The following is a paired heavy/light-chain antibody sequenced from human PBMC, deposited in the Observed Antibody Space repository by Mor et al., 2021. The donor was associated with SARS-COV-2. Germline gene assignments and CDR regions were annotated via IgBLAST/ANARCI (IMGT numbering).Heavy chain of an antibody. CDR1: GGTFSSYA. D-gene: IGHD4-17*01. J-gene: IGHJ6*02. CDR2: IIPIFGTA. V-gene: IGHV1-69*01. CDR3: ARDRLSGYGNTHYGDYGILHYYYYGMDV. Sequence: QVQLVQSGAEVKKPGSSVKVSCKASGGTFSSYAISWVRQAPGQGLEWMGGIIPIFGTANYAQKFQGRVTITADESTSTAYMELSSLRSEDTAVYYCARDRLSGYGNTHYGDYGILHYYYYGMDVWGQGTTVTVSS.
Light chain of an antibody. J-gene: IGKJ4*02. CDR3: QQSYSTGLT. Sequence: DIQMTQSPSSLSASVGDRVTITCRASQSISSYLNWYQQKPGKAPKLLIYAASSLQSGVPSRFSGSGSGTDFTLTISSLQPEDFATYYCQQSYSTGLTFGGGTKVEIK. V-gene: IGKV1-39*01. CDR1: QSISSY. CDR2: AAS.